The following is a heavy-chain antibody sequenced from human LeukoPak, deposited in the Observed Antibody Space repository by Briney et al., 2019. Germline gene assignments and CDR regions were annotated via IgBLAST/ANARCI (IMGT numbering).Heavy chain of an antibody. Sequence: SETLSLTCDVYGGSFSGYYWSWIRQPAGKGLEWIGRIYTSGSTNYNPSLKSRVTISVDTSKNQFSLKLNSVTAADTAVYYCASFYCSGGSCYQYYSYYYMDVWGKGTTVTISS. CDR2: IYTSGST. V-gene: IGHV4-59*10. CDR1: GGSFSGYY. J-gene: IGHJ6*03. D-gene: IGHD2-15*01. CDR3: ASFYCSGGSCYQYYSYYYMDV.